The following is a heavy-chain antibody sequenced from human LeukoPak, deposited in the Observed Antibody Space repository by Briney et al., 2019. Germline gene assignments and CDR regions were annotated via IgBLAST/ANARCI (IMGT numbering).Heavy chain of an antibody. CDR2: ISRNGGST. CDR1: GFTSSTFA. D-gene: IGHD2-2*01. CDR3: AGDGGCSSTSCYVDYYYYMDV. Sequence: GRSLRLSCAASGFTSSTFAMYWVRQAPGKGLEYVSGISRNGGSTYYANSVKGRLTISRDNSKNTLYLQMGSLRAEDMAVYYCAGDGGCSSTSCYVDYYYYMDVWGKGTTVTVSS. V-gene: IGHV3-64*01. J-gene: IGHJ6*03.